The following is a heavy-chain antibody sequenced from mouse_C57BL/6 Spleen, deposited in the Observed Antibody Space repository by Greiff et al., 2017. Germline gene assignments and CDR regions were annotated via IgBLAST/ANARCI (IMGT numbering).Heavy chain of an antibody. V-gene: IGHV1-59*01. J-gene: IGHJ4*01. CDR3: AIGGGDY. Sequence: VQLKQPGAELVRPGTSVKLSCKASGYTFTSYWMHWVKQRPGQGLEWIGVIDPSDSYTNYNQKFKGKATLTVDTSSSTAYMQLSSLTSEDSAVYYCAIGGGDYWGQGTSVTVSS. CDR2: IDPSDSYT. CDR1: GYTFTSYW. D-gene: IGHD2-14*01.